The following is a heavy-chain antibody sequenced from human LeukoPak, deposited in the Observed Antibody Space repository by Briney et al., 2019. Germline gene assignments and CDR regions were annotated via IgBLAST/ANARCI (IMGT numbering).Heavy chain of an antibody. CDR3: ARSYIAAAGPYYYYYMDV. CDR1: GSSISSYY. Sequence: SETLSLTCTVSGSSISSYYWSWIRQPAGKGLEWIGRIYTSGSTNYNPSLKSRVTMSVDTSKNQFSLKLSSVTAADTAVYYCARSYIAAAGPYYYYYMDVWGKGTTVTISS. V-gene: IGHV4-4*07. D-gene: IGHD6-13*01. CDR2: IYTSGST. J-gene: IGHJ6*03.